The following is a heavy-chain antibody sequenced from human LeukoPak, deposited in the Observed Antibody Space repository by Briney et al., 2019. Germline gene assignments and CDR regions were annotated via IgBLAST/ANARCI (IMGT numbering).Heavy chain of an antibody. CDR1: GFTFSDYS. D-gene: IGHD3-3*01. J-gene: IGHJ5*02. V-gene: IGHV3-21*01. CDR2: ISRSSSYI. Sequence: GGSLRLSCAASGFTFSDYSMNWVRQAPGKGLEWVSSISRSSSYIYYADSMKGRFTISRDDAKNSLSLQMNSLRAEDTAVYYCARDRDFGGGKRFRPLGQGVLVTVSA. CDR3: ARDRDFGGGKRFRP.